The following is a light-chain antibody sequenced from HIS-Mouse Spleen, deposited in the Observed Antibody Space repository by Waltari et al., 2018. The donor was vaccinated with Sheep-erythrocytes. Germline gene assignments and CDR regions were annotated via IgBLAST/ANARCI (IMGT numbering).Light chain of an antibody. CDR3: SSYAGSNNYV. Sequence: QSALTQPPSASGSPGQSVTISCTGTSSDLGGYNYVPWYQQPPGKAPKLMIYEVSKRPSGVPDRFSGSKSGNTASLTVSGLQAEDEADYYCSSYAGSNNYVFGTGTKVTVL. CDR2: EVS. CDR1: SSDLGGYNY. V-gene: IGLV2-8*01. J-gene: IGLJ1*01.